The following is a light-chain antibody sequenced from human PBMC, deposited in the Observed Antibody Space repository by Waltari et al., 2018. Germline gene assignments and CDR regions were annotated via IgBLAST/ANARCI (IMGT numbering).Light chain of an antibody. CDR1: QRVTSY. CDR3: QQRSNWRYT. J-gene: IGKJ2*01. CDR2: DAS. V-gene: IGKV3-11*01. Sequence: DIVLTQSTAALCVSPGERATLSCRASQRVTSYLAWYQQKPGKATRLRFFDASNSAPGIPARFSGSGSGTDFTLTISGLEPEAFAVYYCQQRSNWRYTFGQGTKLEIK.